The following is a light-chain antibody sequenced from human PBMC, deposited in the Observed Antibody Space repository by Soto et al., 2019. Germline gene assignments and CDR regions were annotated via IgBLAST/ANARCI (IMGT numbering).Light chain of an antibody. CDR3: QQYNNWPRT. CDR2: GAS. J-gene: IGKJ1*01. CDR1: QGVSSN. V-gene: IGKV3-15*01. Sequence: EIVMTQSPATLSVYPGERATLSCRASQGVSSNLAWYQQKPGQAPRLLIYGASTRATGIPARFSGSGSGTKFTLTISSLQSEDFAVYYCQQYNNWPRTFGQGTKVDIK.